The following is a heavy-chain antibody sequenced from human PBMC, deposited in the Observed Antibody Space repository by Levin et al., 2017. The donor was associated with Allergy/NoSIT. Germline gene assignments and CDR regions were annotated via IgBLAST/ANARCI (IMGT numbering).Heavy chain of an antibody. D-gene: IGHD5-12*01. V-gene: IGHV3-33*01. J-gene: IGHJ6*03. CDR3: ARVLRFYYYYYMDV. CDR1: GFTFSSYG. Sequence: LSLTCAASGFTFSSYGMHWVRQTPGKGLEWVAVIWDDGYKKYYADSVKGRFTISRDNSKNTLYLQMNSLRAEDTAVYYCARVLRFYYYYYMDVWGKGTTVTVSS. CDR2: IWDDGYKK.